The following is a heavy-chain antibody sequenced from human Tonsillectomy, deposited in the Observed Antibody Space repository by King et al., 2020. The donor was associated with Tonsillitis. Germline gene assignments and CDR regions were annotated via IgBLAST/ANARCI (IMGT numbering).Heavy chain of an antibody. D-gene: IGHD3-16*01. J-gene: IGHJ3*02. CDR1: GGSFSGYY. CDR2: INHSGST. V-gene: IGHV4-34*01. Sequence: VQLQQWGAGLLKPSETLSLTCAVYGGSFSGYYWSWIRQSPGKGLEWFGEINHSGSTNYNPSLKIRVTLSVDTSKNHFSLKPSSVTAADTAVYYCARGGYTYAYRNDAFDIWGQGTMVTVSS. CDR3: ARGGYTYAYRNDAFDI.